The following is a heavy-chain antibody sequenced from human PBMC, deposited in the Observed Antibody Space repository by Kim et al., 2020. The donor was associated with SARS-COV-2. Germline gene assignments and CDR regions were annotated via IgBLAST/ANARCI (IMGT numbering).Heavy chain of an antibody. V-gene: IGHV3-53*04. Sequence: GGSLRLSCAASGFTVSSNYMSWVRQAPGKGLEWVSVIYSGGSTYYADSVKGRFTISRHNSKNTLYLQMNSLRAEDTAVYYCAREAVTPYCYYYMDVWGKGTTVTVSS. D-gene: IGHD6-25*01. CDR3: AREAVTPYCYYYMDV. J-gene: IGHJ6*03. CDR2: IYSGGST. CDR1: GFTVSSNY.